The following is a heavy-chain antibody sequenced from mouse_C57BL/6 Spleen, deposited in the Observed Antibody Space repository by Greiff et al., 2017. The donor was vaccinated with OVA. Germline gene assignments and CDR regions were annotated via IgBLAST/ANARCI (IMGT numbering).Heavy chain of an antibody. Sequence: EVQLQQSGPELVKPGASVKISCKASGYTFTDYYMNWVKQSHGKSLEWIGDINPNNGGTSYNQTFKGKATLTVDKSSSTAYMQLRSLTSEDSAVYYCARRGIYCSSGIAYWGQGTLVTVSA. CDR1: GYTFTDYY. J-gene: IGHJ3*01. CDR3: ARRGIYCSSGIAY. CDR2: INPNNGGT. V-gene: IGHV1-26*01. D-gene: IGHD1-1*01.